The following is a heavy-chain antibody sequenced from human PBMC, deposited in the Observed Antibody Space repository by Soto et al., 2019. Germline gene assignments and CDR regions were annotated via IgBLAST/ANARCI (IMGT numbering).Heavy chain of an antibody. J-gene: IGHJ6*02. CDR2: ISYDGSNK. V-gene: IGHV3-30-3*01. CDR1: GFTFSSYA. CDR3: ARDVQSGSSQYYYYYYGMDV. D-gene: IGHD1-26*01. Sequence: PGWSLRLSCAASGFTFSSYAMHWVRQAPGKGLEWVAVISYDGSNKYYADSVKGRFTISRDNSKNTLYLQMNSLRAEDTAVYYCARDVQSGSSQYYYYYYGMDVWGQGTPVTVS.